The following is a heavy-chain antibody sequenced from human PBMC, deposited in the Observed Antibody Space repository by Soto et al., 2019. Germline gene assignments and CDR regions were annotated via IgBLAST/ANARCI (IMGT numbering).Heavy chain of an antibody. CDR3: ARDVAGSGRH. J-gene: IGHJ4*01. Sequence: EVQLVESGGGLVQPGGSLRLSCSASGFTFSTYWMHWVRQVTGKGLVWVSRINPDGTTTNYGDFGKGRFTISRDNAQNTIYLKMNSLTPEDTAVYYCARDVAGSGRHWGHGTLVTVAS. D-gene: IGHD3-10*01. CDR1: GFTFSTYW. V-gene: IGHV3-74*01. CDR2: INPDGTTT.